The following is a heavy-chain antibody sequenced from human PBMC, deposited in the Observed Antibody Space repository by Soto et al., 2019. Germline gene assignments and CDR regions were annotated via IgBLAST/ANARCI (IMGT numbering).Heavy chain of an antibody. V-gene: IGHV4-59*01. CDR2: IYYSGST. D-gene: IGHD6-13*01. CDR3: ARGIAAADLSLNWFDP. Sequence: SETLSLTCTVSGGSISSYYWSRIRQPPGKGLEWIGYIYYSGSTNYNPSLKSRVTISVDTSKNQFSLKLSSVTAADTAVYYCARGIAAADLSLNWFDPWGQGTLVTVSS. CDR1: GGSISSYY. J-gene: IGHJ5*02.